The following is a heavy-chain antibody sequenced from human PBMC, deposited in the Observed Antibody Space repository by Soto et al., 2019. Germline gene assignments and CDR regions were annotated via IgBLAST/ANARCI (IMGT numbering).Heavy chain of an antibody. CDR3: ARDSGDAFDI. J-gene: IGHJ3*02. Sequence: GGSLRLSCAASGFTFSSYAMHWVRQAPGKGLEWVAVISYDGSNKYYADSVKGRFTISRDNSKNTLYLQMNSLRAEDTAVYYCARDSGDAFDIWGQGTMVTVSS. CDR2: ISYDGSNK. CDR1: GFTFSSYA. V-gene: IGHV3-30-3*01.